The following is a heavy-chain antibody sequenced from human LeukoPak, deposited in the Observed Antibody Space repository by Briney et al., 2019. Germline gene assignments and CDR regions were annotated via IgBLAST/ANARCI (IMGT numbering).Heavy chain of an antibody. D-gene: IGHD4-17*01. CDR1: GFTFSSYA. Sequence: PGGSLRVSCAASGFTFSSYAMSWVRQAPGKGLEWVSTIRGSGVSTNYVDSVKGRFTISRDNSKNTLYLQMNSLRAEDTALYYCARDYGDYFYYFDYWGQGTLVTVSS. J-gene: IGHJ4*02. CDR3: ARDYGDYFYYFDY. V-gene: IGHV3-23*01. CDR2: IRGSGVST.